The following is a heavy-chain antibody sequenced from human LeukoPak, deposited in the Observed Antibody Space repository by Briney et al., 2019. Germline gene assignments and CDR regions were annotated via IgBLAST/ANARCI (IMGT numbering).Heavy chain of an antibody. V-gene: IGHV1-2*06. Sequence: ASVKVSYKASGYPFTVYSMNWVRQAPGQGLEWMGRINVNSGGTKYTEKFQGRVTMTRDTSISTAYMELSRLRSDDTAVYYCARDWWGNDILTGDNWLDPWGQGTLVTVSP. J-gene: IGHJ5*02. CDR2: INVNSGGT. D-gene: IGHD3-9*01. CDR1: GYPFTVYS. CDR3: ARDWWGNDILTGDNWLDP.